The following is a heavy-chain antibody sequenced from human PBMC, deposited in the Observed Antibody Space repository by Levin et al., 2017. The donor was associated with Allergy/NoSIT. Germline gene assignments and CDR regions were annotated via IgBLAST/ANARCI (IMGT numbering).Heavy chain of an antibody. J-gene: IGHJ3*01. CDR3: AKAFPYYAMLAGDDTSDV. CDR1: GYIFTKFG. D-gene: IGHD3-9*01. CDR2: ISGYKGNA. V-gene: IGHV1-18*01. Sequence: GESLKISCKCSGYIFTKFGINWVRQAPGQGLEWMGWISGYKGNAIYAQKFQGRFTMTTETSTNTAYMDLRSLRSDDTAVYFCAKAFPYYAMLAGDDTSDVWGQGTMVTVSS.